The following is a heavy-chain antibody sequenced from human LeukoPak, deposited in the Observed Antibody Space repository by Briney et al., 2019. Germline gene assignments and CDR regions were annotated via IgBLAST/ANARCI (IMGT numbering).Heavy chain of an antibody. V-gene: IGHV4-61*01. CDR3: ARGYSSSWYHY. Sequence: SETLSLTCTVSGGSVSSGSYYWSCIRQPPGKGLEWIGYIYYSGSANYNPSLKSRVTISVDTSKNQFSLKLSSVTAADTAVYYCARGYSSSWYHYWGQGTLVTVSS. CDR1: GGSVSSGSYY. CDR2: IYYSGSA. J-gene: IGHJ4*02. D-gene: IGHD6-13*01.